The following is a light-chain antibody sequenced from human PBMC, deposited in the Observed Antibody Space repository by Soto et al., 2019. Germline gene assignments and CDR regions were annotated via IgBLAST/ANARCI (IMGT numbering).Light chain of an antibody. CDR3: LQDHDYPRT. CDR2: SAT. CDR1: QDISKD. V-gene: IGKV1-6*01. J-gene: IGKJ1*01. Sequence: AIQMTQSPPSLSASVGDRDIITCRASQDISKDLGWYQQKPGKAPKFLIYSATSTQSGVPSTFSGSGFGTDFTLTISSLQPEDFATYYCLQDHDYPRTFGQGTKVEF.